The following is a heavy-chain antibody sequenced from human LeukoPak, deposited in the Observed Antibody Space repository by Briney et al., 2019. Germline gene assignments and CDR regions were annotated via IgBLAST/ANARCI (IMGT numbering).Heavy chain of an antibody. CDR1: GGSISSSNW. J-gene: IGHJ4*02. CDR3: ARGRLPFYGGEYYFDY. CDR2: IYHSGST. Sequence: SETLSLTCAVSGGSISSSNWWSWVRRPPGKGLEWIGEIYHSGSTNYNPSLKSRVTISVDKSKNQFSLKLSSVTAADTAVYYCARGRLPFYGGEYYFDYWGQGTLVTVSS. D-gene: IGHD4-23*01. V-gene: IGHV4-4*02.